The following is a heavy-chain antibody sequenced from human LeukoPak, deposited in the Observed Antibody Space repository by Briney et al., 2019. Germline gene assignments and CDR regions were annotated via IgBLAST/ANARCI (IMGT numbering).Heavy chain of an antibody. CDR3: ARSGYYYDSSGYYPDAFDI. CDR2: ISGSGGST. J-gene: IGHJ3*02. Sequence: GGSLRLSCAASGFTFSSYAMSWVRQAPGKGLEWVSAISGSGGSTYYADSVKGRFTISRDNSKNTLYLQMNSLRAEDTAVYYCARSGYYYDSSGYYPDAFDIWGQGTMVTVSS. CDR1: GFTFSSYA. V-gene: IGHV3-23*01. D-gene: IGHD3-22*01.